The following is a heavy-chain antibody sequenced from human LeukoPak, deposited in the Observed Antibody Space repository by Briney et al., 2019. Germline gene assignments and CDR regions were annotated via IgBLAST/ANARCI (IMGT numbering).Heavy chain of an antibody. D-gene: IGHD3-22*01. Sequence: PSETLSLTCAVYGGSFSGYYWSWIRQPPGKGLEWIGEINHSGSTNYNPSLKSRVTISVDTSKNQFSLKLSSVTAADTAVYYCARAKRYYYDSSGYRFDYWGQGTLVTVSS. V-gene: IGHV4-34*01. CDR3: ARAKRYYYDSSGYRFDY. CDR1: GGSFSGYY. CDR2: INHSGST. J-gene: IGHJ4*02.